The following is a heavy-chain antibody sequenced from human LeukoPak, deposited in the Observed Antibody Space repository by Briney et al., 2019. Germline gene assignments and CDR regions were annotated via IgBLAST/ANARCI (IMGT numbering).Heavy chain of an antibody. Sequence: KPSATLSLTCTGTGRSMSRGSYGWSWIRQPAGKGVEWIGRIYTSGSTNYNPSLSSRVTISVDTTNTHFSLKISSVAAADTAVYYSSRETTVTQHYYMDVWGKGTTVTVSS. J-gene: IGHJ6*03. CDR2: IYTSGST. CDR3: SRETTVTQHYYMDV. V-gene: IGHV4-61*02. D-gene: IGHD4-17*01. CDR1: GRSMSRGSYG.